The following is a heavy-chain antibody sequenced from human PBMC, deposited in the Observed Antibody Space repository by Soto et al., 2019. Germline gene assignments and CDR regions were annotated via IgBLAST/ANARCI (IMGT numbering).Heavy chain of an antibody. Sequence: QVQLVQSGAEVKKPGASVKVSCKASGYTFTSYAMHWVRQAPGQRLEWMGWINAGNGNTKYSQKFQGRVTITRDTSASTAYRELSSLRSGDTAVYYCARGYGGPIGWFDPWGQGTLVTVSS. J-gene: IGHJ5*02. CDR2: INAGNGNT. CDR3: ARGYGGPIGWFDP. D-gene: IGHD3-16*01. V-gene: IGHV1-3*01. CDR1: GYTFTSYA.